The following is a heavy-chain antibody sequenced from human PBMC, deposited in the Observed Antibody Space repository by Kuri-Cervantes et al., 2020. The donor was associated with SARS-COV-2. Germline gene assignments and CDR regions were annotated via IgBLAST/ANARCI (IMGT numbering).Heavy chain of an antibody. V-gene: IGHV3-48*01. CDR1: GFTFSSYS. CDR3: ARDSVRVVPAANYYYYYGMDV. J-gene: IGHJ6*02. Sequence: GGSLRLSCAASGFTFSSYSMNWVRQAPGKGLEWVSYISSSSSTIYYADSVKGRFTISRDNAKNSLYLQVNSLRAEDTAVYYCARDSVRVVPAANYYYYYGMDVWGQGTTVTVSS. CDR2: ISSSSSTI. D-gene: IGHD2-2*01.